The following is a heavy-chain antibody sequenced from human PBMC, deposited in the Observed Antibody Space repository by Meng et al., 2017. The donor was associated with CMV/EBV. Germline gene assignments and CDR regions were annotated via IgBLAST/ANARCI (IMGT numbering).Heavy chain of an antibody. V-gene: IGHV3-48*03. CDR3: ATPEGGWYDY. D-gene: IGHD6-19*01. Sequence: GGSLRLSCAASGFTLSSYEMNWVRQAPGKGLEWVSYISSSSSTIYYADSVKGRFTISRDNAKNSLYLQMNSLRAEDTAVYYRATPEGGWYDYWGQGTLVTVSS. J-gene: IGHJ4*02. CDR1: GFTLSSYE. CDR2: ISSSSSTI.